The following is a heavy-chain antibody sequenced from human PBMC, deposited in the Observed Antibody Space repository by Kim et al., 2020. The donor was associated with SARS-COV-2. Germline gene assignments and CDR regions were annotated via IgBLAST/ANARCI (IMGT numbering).Heavy chain of an antibody. CDR2: ISYDGSNK. CDR3: ARDLRYFDPRGIFYYYYGMDV. J-gene: IGHJ6*02. Sequence: GGSLRLSCAASGFTFSSYAMHWVRQAPGKGLEWVAVISYDGSNKYYADSVKGRFTISRDNSKNTLYLQMNSLRAEDTAVYYCARDLRYFDPRGIFYYYYGMDVWGQGTTVTVSS. CDR1: GFTFSSYA. D-gene: IGHD3-9*01. V-gene: IGHV3-30*04.